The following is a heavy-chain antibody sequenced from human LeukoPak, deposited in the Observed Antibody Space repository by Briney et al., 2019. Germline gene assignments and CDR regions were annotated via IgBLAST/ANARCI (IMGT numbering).Heavy chain of an antibody. D-gene: IGHD3-10*01. CDR1: GYSFTSSW. CDR3: ATYAGSYSKYFQH. V-gene: IGHV5-51*01. CDR2: INPGDSDT. J-gene: IGHJ1*01. Sequence: GESLKISCKGSGYSFTSSWIGWVRQMPGKGLEYMGIINPGDSDTRYSLSFQGQVTISADKSISTAYLQWSSLKASDTAMYYCATYAGSYSKYFQHWGQGTLVTVSS.